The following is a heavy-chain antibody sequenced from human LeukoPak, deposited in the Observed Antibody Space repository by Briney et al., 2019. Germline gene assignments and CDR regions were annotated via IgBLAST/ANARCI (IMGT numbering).Heavy chain of an antibody. Sequence: GGSLRLSCAASGFTVSSNYMSWVRQAPGKGLEWVSVIYSGGSTYYADSVKGRFTISRDNSKNTLYLQMNSLRAEDTAVYYCAIYDYVWGSYRGSWGQGTLVTVSS. D-gene: IGHD3-16*02. J-gene: IGHJ5*02. CDR2: IYSGGST. CDR3: AIYDYVWGSYRGS. V-gene: IGHV3-66*01. CDR1: GFTVSSNY.